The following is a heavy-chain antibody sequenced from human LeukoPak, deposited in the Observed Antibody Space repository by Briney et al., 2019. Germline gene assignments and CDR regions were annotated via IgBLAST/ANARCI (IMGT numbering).Heavy chain of an antibody. CDR1: GFSFSKYV. CDR3: ARDRDGGFAFDI. D-gene: IGHD2-15*01. J-gene: IGHJ3*02. V-gene: IGHV3-64*01. Sequence: GGSLRLYCAASGFSFSKYVMHWVRQAPGKGLEYVSAIMPNGETRGYANSMKGRFTISRDNSKNTLYLQMGSLRAEHMAIYYCARDRDGGFAFDIWGQGTLLTVSS. CDR2: IMPNGETR.